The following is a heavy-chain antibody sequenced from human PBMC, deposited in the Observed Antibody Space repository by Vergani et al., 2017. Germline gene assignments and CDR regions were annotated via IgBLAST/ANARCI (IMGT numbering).Heavy chain of an antibody. CDR1: GGSISNNY. Sequence: QVQLQEAGPGLAKPSETLSLTCTVSGGSISNNYWSWIRQPPGKGLEWIGYISYGGITNYNPSLMGRVTISLDTSKNQFSLNLSSGTAADTAVYYCARAGYCSGDSCYSGPFDYWGQGTLVTVSS. V-gene: IGHV4-59*01. CDR2: ISYGGIT. CDR3: ARAGYCSGDSCYSGPFDY. D-gene: IGHD2-15*01. J-gene: IGHJ4*02.